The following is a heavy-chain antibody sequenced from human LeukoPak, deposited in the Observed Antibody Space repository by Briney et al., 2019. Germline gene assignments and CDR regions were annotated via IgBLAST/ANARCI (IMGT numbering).Heavy chain of an antibody. J-gene: IGHJ6*03. Sequence: KTGGSLRLSCAASGFTVSSNYMSWVRQAPGKGLEWVSGITGSSGTAYHAGSVRGRFTISRDESKNTLYLQMSSLRVDDTAIYYCAKSGASPLYHMDVWGKGATVTVSS. CDR3: AKSGASPLYHMDV. CDR1: GFTVSSNY. V-gene: IGHV3-23*01. D-gene: IGHD1-26*01. CDR2: ITGSSGTA.